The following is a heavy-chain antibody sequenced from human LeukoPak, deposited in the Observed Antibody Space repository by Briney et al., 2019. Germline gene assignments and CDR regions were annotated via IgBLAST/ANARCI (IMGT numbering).Heavy chain of an antibody. D-gene: IGHD2-2*01. CDR2: ISSSSSTI. J-gene: IGHJ4*02. V-gene: IGHV3-48*01. CDR3: AGELVVPAASHFDY. CDR1: GFTFSSYS. Sequence: GGSLRLSCAASGFTFSSYSVNWVRQGPGKGLEWVSYISSSSSTIYYADSVKGRFTISRDNAKNSLYLQMNSLRAEDTAVYYCAGELVVPAASHFDYWGQGTLVTVSS.